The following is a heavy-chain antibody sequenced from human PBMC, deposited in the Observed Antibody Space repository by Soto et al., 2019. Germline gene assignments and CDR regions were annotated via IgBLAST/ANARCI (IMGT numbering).Heavy chain of an antibody. J-gene: IGHJ4*02. D-gene: IGHD3-10*01. V-gene: IGHV3-23*01. CDR3: ANNNLFGSGTKDY. Sequence: EVQVLDSGGDLVQSGGSLRLSCAASGFTFSNYAMSWVRQAPGMGLEWVSSISGGGGSTYYADSVKGRITISRDNSKNTVHLQINSLRAEDSAVYYFANNNLFGSGTKDYWGQGALVTVSS. CDR2: ISGGGGST. CDR1: GFTFSNYA.